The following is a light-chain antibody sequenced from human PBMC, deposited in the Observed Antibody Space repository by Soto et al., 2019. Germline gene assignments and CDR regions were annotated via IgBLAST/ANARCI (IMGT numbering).Light chain of an antibody. CDR1: SSDVGGYDY. V-gene: IGLV2-14*01. CDR2: DVN. J-gene: IGLJ2*01. Sequence: QSALTQPASVSGSPGQSITISCTGSSSDVGGYDYVSWYQQYPGKAPKLIIYDVNNRPSGVSNRFSGSKSANTASLTISGLQAEDEADYYCSSYSSSSTLFGGGTKLTVL. CDR3: SSYSSSSTL.